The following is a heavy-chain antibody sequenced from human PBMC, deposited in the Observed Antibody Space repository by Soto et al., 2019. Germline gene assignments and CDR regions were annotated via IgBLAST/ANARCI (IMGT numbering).Heavy chain of an antibody. D-gene: IGHD4-17*01. CDR2: ITDSGGDA. V-gene: IGHV3-23*01. CDR1: GITFGSRA. Sequence: GGSLRLSCVASGITFGSRAMSWVRQAPGEGLEWVSTITDSGGDAKYADYVRGRFAISRDNSKNTLSLQMNSLRAEDTAVYYCARGFPTVPTWLLFDSWGQGALVTVSS. J-gene: IGHJ4*02. CDR3: ARGFPTVPTWLLFDS.